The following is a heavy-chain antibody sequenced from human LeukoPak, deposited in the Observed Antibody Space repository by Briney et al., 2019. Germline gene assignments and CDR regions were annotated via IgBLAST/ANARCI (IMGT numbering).Heavy chain of an antibody. CDR3: SRGAHSSGYCDVFDM. D-gene: IGHD3-22*01. J-gene: IGHJ3*02. CDR2: ISYNGNDK. CDR1: GFTFNNYA. Sequence: PGGSLRLSCAASGFTFNNYALHWVRQPPGKGLEWVSVISYNGNDKYYTDSVKGRFTISRDNLRNTVYLEMSSLRADDTAVYYCSRGAHSSGYCDVFDMWGQGTIVTVSS. V-gene: IGHV3-30-3*01.